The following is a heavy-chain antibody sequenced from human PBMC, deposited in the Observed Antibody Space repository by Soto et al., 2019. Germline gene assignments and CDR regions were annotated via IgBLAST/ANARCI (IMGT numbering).Heavy chain of an antibody. Sequence: SETLSLTCTVSGGSISSGGYYWSWIRQHPGKGLEWIGYIYYSGSTYYNPSLKSRVTISVDTSKNQFSLKLSSVTAADTAVYYCARMLDYEGHWFDPWGPGTLVTVS. CDR1: GGSISSGGYY. D-gene: IGHD4-17*01. J-gene: IGHJ5*02. CDR2: IYYSGST. V-gene: IGHV4-31*03. CDR3: ARMLDYEGHWFDP.